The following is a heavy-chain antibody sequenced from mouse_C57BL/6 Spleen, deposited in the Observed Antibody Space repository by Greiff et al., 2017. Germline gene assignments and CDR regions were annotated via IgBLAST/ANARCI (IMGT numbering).Heavy chain of an antibody. CDR3: AVASPFDY. CDR1: GYTFTSYW. V-gene: IGHV1-50*01. D-gene: IGHD6-1*01. J-gene: IGHJ2*01. Sequence: QVQLQQPGAELVKPGASVKLSCKASGYTFTSYWMQWVKQRPGQGLEWIGEIDPSASYTNYNQKFQGKATLTVDTSSSTAYMQLSSLTSEDSAVYYCAVASPFDYWGQGTTLTVSS. CDR2: IDPSASYT.